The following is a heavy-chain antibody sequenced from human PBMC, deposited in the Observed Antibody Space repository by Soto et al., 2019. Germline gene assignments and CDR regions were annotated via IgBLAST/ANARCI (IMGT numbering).Heavy chain of an antibody. J-gene: IGHJ6*02. CDR2: IIPILGIA. CDR3: ARALLLWFREKGYYYYGMGV. V-gene: IGHV1-69*02. Sequence: QVQLVQSGAEVKKPGSSVKVSCKASGGTFSSYTISWVRQAPGQGLEWMGRIIPILGIANYAQKFQGRVTITADKSTSTAYMELSSLRSEDTAVYYCARALLLWFREKGYYYYGMGVWGQGTTVTVSS. CDR1: GGTFSSYT. D-gene: IGHD3-10*01.